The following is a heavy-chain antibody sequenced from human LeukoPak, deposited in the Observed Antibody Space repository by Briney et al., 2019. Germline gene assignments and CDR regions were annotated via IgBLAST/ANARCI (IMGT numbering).Heavy chain of an antibody. Sequence: TGRSLRLSCAASGFTFNDFGMHWVRQAPGKGLEWVAFIWYDGSNKYYADSVKGRITISRDNSKNTLYLQVNSLRAEDTAVYYCARMRGELVVPDAIFDGMGVWGQGTTVTVSS. CDR1: GFTFNDFG. D-gene: IGHD2-2*01. CDR2: IWYDGSNK. CDR3: ARMRGELVVPDAIFDGMGV. J-gene: IGHJ6*02. V-gene: IGHV3-33*01.